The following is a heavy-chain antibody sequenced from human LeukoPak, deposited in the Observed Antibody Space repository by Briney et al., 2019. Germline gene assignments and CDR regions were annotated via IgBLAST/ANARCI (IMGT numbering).Heavy chain of an antibody. D-gene: IGHD6-13*01. Sequence: GGSLRLSCAASGFTFSRYWMSWVRQAPGKGLEWVVNIKQDGSENYYVDSVKGRFTISRDNAKNLLYLQMNSLSAEDTAVYYCARSAGSSSWYEGYYFDYWGQGTLVTVSS. CDR2: IKQDGSEN. CDR3: ARSAGSSSWYEGYYFDY. CDR1: GFTFSRYW. V-gene: IGHV3-7*01. J-gene: IGHJ4*02.